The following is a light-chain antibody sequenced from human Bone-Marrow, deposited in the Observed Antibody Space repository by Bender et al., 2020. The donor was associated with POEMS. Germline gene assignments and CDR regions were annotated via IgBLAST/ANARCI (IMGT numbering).Light chain of an antibody. CDR2: EVS. CDR1: SSDVGAYNY. J-gene: IGLJ2*01. CDR3: SSYAGSMGVL. Sequence: QSALTQPPSASGSPGQSATISCTGTSSDVGAYNYVSWYQQHPGNAPKIIIFEVSERPSGVPDRFSGSKSGNTASLTVSGLQAEDEAVYYCSSYAGSMGVLFGGGTKLTVL. V-gene: IGLV2-8*01.